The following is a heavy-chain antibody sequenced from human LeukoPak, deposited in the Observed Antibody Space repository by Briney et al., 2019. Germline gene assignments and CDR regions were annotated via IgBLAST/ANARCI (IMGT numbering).Heavy chain of an antibody. CDR3: ARAGPGLQLWLLFDY. CDR2: IRSKAYGGTT. Sequence: GGSLRLSCTASGFTFGDYAVSWFRQAPGKGLEWVGFIRSKAYGGTTEYAASVKGRFTISRDNSLNTLYLQMGSLRAEDMAVYYCARAGPGLQLWLLFDYWGQGILVTVSS. V-gene: IGHV3-49*03. CDR1: GFTFGDYA. D-gene: IGHD5-18*01. J-gene: IGHJ4*02.